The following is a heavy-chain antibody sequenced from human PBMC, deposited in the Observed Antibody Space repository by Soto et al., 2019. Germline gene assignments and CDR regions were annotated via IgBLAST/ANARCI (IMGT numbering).Heavy chain of an antibody. Sequence: QVELVQSGAEVKKPGSSVKVSCKASVGTFSSYTISWVRQAPGQGRXWXXXIIPILGIANYAQKFQGRVTITADKPTSTAYMELSSLRSEDTAVYYCARDLPRTTVNNEGYYYYGMDVWGQGTTVTVSS. D-gene: IGHD4-17*01. CDR1: VGTFSSYT. CDR3: ARDLPRTTVNNEGYYYYGMDV. CDR2: IIPILGIA. J-gene: IGHJ6*02. V-gene: IGHV1-69*08.